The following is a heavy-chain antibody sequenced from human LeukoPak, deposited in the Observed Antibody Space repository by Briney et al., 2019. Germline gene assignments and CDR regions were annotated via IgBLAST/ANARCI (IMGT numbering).Heavy chain of an antibody. Sequence: GGSLRLSCAASGFTFSSYGIHWVRQAPGKGLELLALISFDGSNKFYADSVKGRLNISRDNSKNTLYLQMNSLRAEDTAVYYCAKVPRYGSGRAYYYGMDVWGQGTTVTVSS. CDR3: AKVPRYGSGRAYYYGMDV. D-gene: IGHD3-10*01. J-gene: IGHJ6*02. V-gene: IGHV3-30*18. CDR1: GFTFSSYG. CDR2: ISFDGSNK.